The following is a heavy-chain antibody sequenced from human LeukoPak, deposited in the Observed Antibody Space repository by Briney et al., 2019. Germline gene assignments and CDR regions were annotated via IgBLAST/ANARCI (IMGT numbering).Heavy chain of an antibody. J-gene: IGHJ4*02. Sequence: AGGSLRLSCAASGFTFSSYGMHWVLQAPGKGLEWVAVISYDGSNKYYADSVKGRFTISRDNSKNTLYLQMNSLRAEDTAVYYCAKGLRQQLVQGSFDYWGQGTLVTVSS. V-gene: IGHV3-30*18. CDR2: ISYDGSNK. CDR3: AKGLRQQLVQGSFDY. CDR1: GFTFSSYG. D-gene: IGHD6-13*01.